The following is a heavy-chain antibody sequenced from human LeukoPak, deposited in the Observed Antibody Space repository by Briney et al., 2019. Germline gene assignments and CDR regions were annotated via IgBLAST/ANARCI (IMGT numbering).Heavy chain of an antibody. CDR1: GFTVSSHY. J-gene: IGHJ4*02. CDR3: AKASAMIVVVSKHFDY. CDR2: IYSGGST. V-gene: IGHV3-53*01. Sequence: GSLRLSCAASGFTVSSHYMSWVRQAPGKGLEWVSVIYSGGSTYYADSVKGRFTISRDNSKNTLYLQMNSLRAEDTAVYYCAKASAMIVVVSKHFDYWGQGTLVTVSS. D-gene: IGHD3-22*01.